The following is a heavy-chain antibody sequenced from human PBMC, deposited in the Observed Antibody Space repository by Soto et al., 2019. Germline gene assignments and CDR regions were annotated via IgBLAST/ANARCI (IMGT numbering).Heavy chain of an antibody. J-gene: IGHJ6*02. V-gene: IGHV4-61*01. CDR1: GGSVSSGSSY. Sequence: SQTLSLTRTVSGGSVSSGSSYWRWIRQPPGKGLEWIGYIYYSGSTNYNPSLKSRVTISVDTSKNQFSLKLSSVTAADTAVYYCARVEGQWLVRDFYYYYGMEAGGQVTTGTVSS. D-gene: IGHD6-19*01. CDR2: IYYSGST. CDR3: ARVEGQWLVRDFYYYYGMEA.